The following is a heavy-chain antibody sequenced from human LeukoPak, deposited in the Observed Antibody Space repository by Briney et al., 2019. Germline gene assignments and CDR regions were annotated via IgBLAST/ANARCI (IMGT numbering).Heavy chain of an antibody. D-gene: IGHD6-19*01. CDR3: ARDHGYSSGYFDY. J-gene: IGHJ4*02. V-gene: IGHV4-61*02. Sequence: SQTLSLTCTVSGGSISSGSYYRSWIRQPAGKGLEWIGRIYISGSTNYNPSLTSRVTISVDKSKNQFSLKLSSVTAADTAVYYCARDHGYSSGYFDYWGQGTLVTVSS. CDR1: GGSISSGSYY. CDR2: IYISGST.